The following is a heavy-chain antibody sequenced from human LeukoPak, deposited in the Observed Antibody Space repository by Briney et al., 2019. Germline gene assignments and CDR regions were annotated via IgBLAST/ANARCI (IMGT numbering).Heavy chain of an antibody. CDR2: ISGSGGST. J-gene: IGHJ4*02. Sequence: QTGGSLRLSCAASGFTFSSYGMSWVRQAPGKGLEWVSAISGSGGSTYYADSVKGRFTISRDNSKNTLYLQMNSLRAEDTAVYYCAKDPGYSSDWYGRGFDYWGQGTLVTVSS. D-gene: IGHD6-19*01. V-gene: IGHV3-23*01. CDR1: GFTFSSYG. CDR3: AKDPGYSSDWYGRGFDY.